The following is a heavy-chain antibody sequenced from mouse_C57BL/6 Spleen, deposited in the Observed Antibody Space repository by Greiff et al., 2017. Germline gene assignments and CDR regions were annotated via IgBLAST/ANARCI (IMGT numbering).Heavy chain of an antibody. J-gene: IGHJ4*01. Sequence: QVQLQQPGAELVMPGASVKLSCKASGYTFTSYWMHWVKQRPGQGLEWIGEIDPSDSYTNSNQKFKGKSTLTVDKSSSTAYMQLSSLTSEDSAVYYCSRSSDYEYAMDYWGQGTTVTVSS. D-gene: IGHD2-4*01. CDR1: GYTFTSYW. V-gene: IGHV1-69*01. CDR3: SRSSDYEYAMDY. CDR2: IDPSDSYT.